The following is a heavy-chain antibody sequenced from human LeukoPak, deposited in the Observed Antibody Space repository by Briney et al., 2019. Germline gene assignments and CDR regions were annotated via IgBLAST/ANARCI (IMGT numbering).Heavy chain of an antibody. CDR3: AKDLSTGGNAFDI. Sequence: GRSLRLSCAASGFTFDDYAMHWVRQAPGKGLEWVSGISWNSGSIGYADSVKGRFTISRDNAKNSLYLQMNSLRAEDMALYYCAKDLSTGGNAFDIWGQGTMVTVSS. V-gene: IGHV3-9*03. CDR1: GFTFDDYA. CDR2: ISWNSGSI. D-gene: IGHD1-14*01. J-gene: IGHJ3*02.